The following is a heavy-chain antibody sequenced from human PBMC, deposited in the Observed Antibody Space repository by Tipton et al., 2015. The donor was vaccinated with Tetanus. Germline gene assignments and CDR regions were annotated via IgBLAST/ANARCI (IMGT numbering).Heavy chain of an antibody. Sequence: TLSLTCTVSGGSIRSGGYYWSWIRQHPVKGLEWIGYIYYTGNTYYNPSLKSRLTISVDTSKNQFSLKLNSVTAADTAVYYCARRSVSARFDDWGQGAQVTVSP. D-gene: IGHD6-6*01. CDR2: IYYTGNT. V-gene: IGHV4-31*03. CDR1: GGSIRSGGYY. J-gene: IGHJ4*02. CDR3: ARRSVSARFDD.